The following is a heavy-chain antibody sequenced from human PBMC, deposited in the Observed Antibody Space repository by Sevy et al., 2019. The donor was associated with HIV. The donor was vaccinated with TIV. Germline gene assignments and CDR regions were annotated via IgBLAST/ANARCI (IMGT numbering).Heavy chain of an antibody. V-gene: IGHV3-7*03. Sequence: GGSLRLSCAASGFTFSSYWMSWVRQAPGKGLEWVAHIKVDGSERYYVDSVKGRFTISRENAKNSLYLQMNSLRAADTAVYYCARDCSSTSCLWGLDVWGQGTTVTVSS. J-gene: IGHJ6*02. CDR1: GFTFSSYW. D-gene: IGHD2-2*01. CDR2: IKVDGSER. CDR3: ARDCSSTSCLWGLDV.